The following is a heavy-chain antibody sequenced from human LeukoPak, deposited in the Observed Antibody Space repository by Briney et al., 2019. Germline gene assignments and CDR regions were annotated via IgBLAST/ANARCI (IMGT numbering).Heavy chain of an antibody. J-gene: IGHJ4*02. Sequence: GGSLRLSCAVSGFNFRTDWMHWLRQVPGKGLVWVSRINSDGKMTTYADSVKGRFTISRDNAKNTLYLQMNSLRTEDTAVYYCASLLRGWGQGTLVTVSS. V-gene: IGHV3-74*01. D-gene: IGHD2/OR15-2a*01. CDR3: ASLLRG. CDR1: GFNFRTDW. CDR2: INSDGKMT.